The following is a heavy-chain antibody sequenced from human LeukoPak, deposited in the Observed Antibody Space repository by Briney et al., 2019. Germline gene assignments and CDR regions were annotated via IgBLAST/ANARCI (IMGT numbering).Heavy chain of an antibody. CDR2: IHRDGSSP. Sequence: PGGSLRLSCAASGFTFSSHWMHWVRQAPGKGLMWVSRIHRDGSSPSYADSVKGRFTISRDNAKNTLYLQMSSLRAEDTAVYFCARGGDGDLDYWGQGTLVTVSS. J-gene: IGHJ4*02. CDR3: ARGGDGDLDY. V-gene: IGHV3-74*01. CDR1: GFTFSSHW.